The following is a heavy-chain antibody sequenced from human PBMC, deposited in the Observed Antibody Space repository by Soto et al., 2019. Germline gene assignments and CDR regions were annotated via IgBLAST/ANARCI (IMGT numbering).Heavy chain of an antibody. CDR2: IRGKRGNDGT. D-gene: IGHD5-18*01. CDR1: GFAFSDSA. CDR3: SSPLDWTAVDHLDY. V-gene: IGHV3-73*02. Sequence: EVQLVESGGGLVQPGGSLKLSCAASGFAFSDSAMHWVRQASGKGLEWIGRIRGKRGNDGTAYAASVKGRFTISRDDSQTTTYLQMNSLKIEDTAVYYFSSPLDWTAVDHLDYWGQGPLVTVSS. J-gene: IGHJ4*02.